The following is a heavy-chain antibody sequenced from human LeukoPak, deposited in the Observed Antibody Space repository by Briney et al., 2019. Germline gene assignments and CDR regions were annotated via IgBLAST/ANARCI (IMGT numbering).Heavy chain of an antibody. CDR1: GFTVSSNY. V-gene: IGHV3-66*01. CDR3: ASETYYYDSSGYSR. D-gene: IGHD3-22*01. J-gene: IGHJ4*02. CDR2: IYSGGST. Sequence: GGSLRLSCAASGFTVSSNYMSWVRQAPGKGLEWVSVIYSGGSTYYADSVKGRFTISRDNSKNTLYLQMNSLRAEDTAVYYCASETYYYDSSGYSRWGQGTLVTVSS.